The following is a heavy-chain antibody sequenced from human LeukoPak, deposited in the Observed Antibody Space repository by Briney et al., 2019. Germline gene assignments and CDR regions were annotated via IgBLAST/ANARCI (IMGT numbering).Heavy chain of an antibody. D-gene: IGHD2-2*02. V-gene: IGHV1-69*13. Sequence: ASVKVSCKASGGTFSSYAISWVRQAPGQGLEWMGGIIPIFGTANYAQKFQGRVTITADESTSTAYMELSSLRSEDTAVYYCARDPLDCSSTSCYRTSYYYMDVWGKGTTVTVSS. J-gene: IGHJ6*03. CDR1: GGTFSSYA. CDR2: IIPIFGTA. CDR3: ARDPLDCSSTSCYRTSYYYMDV.